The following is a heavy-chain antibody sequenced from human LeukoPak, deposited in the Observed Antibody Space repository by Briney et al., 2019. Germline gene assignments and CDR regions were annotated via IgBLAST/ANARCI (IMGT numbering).Heavy chain of an antibody. Sequence: PSETLSLTCTVSGYSISSGYHWGWIRQPPGKGLEWIGSIYRTGTTYYNPSLKSRVTISLDTSKNHFSLKLSSVTAADTAVYYCARRRYYYYYYMDVWGKGTTVTVSS. J-gene: IGHJ6*03. CDR1: GYSISSGYH. V-gene: IGHV4-38-2*02. CDR3: ARRRYYYYYYMDV. CDR2: IYRTGTT.